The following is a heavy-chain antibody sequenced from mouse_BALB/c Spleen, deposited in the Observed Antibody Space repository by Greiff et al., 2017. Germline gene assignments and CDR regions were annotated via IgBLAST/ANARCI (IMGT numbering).Heavy chain of an antibody. D-gene: IGHD4-1*01. CDR2: IYPGNVNT. CDR1: GYTFTSYY. Sequence: QVQLQQSGPELVKPGASVRISCKASGYTFTSYYIHWVKQRPGQGLEWIGWIYPGNVNTKYNEKFKGKATLTADKSSSTAYMQLSSLTSEDSAVYFCAREGDWAFAYWGQGTLVTVSA. J-gene: IGHJ3*01. CDR3: AREGDWAFAY. V-gene: IGHV1S56*01.